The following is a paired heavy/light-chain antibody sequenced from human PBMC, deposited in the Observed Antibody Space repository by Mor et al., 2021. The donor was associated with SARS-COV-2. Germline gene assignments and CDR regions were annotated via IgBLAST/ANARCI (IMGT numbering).Heavy chain of an antibody. CDR3: ARSTMFRGVFVDGMDV. J-gene: IGHJ6*02. Sequence: QVTLRESGPALVKPTQTLTLTCTFSGFSLSTGGMFVNWVRQPPGKALEWLARIDWDDAEYYTSSLKTRLTISKDTSKNQVVLRMTNMDPGDTATYYCARSTMFRGVFVDGMDVWGQGTTVTVSS. D-gene: IGHD3-10*01. CDR1: GFSLSTGGMF. V-gene: IGHV2-70*15. CDR2: IDWDDAE.
Light chain of an antibody. CDR3: QVWDSSSFV. Sequence: SYDLTQPLSVSVALGQTARITCGGNNIGSKNVHWYQQKAGQAPVLVIYRDTNRPSGVPERFSGSNSGNTATLTISRAQAGDEADYYCQVWDSSSFVFGTGTKVTVL. CDR2: RDT. CDR1: NIGSKN. V-gene: IGLV3-9*01. J-gene: IGLJ1*01.